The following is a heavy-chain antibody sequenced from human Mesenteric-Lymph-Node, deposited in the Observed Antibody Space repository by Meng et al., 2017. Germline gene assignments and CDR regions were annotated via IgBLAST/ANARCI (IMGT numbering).Heavy chain of an antibody. J-gene: IGHJ6*02. V-gene: IGHV3-74*01. CDR2: INSDGSST. CDR1: GFTFSSYW. Sequence: SCAASGFTFSSYWMHWVRQAPGKGLVWVSRINSDGSSTSYADSVKGRFTISRDNAKNTLYLQMNSLRAEDTAVYFCARRGNSYGYYYYGMDVWGQGTTVTVSS. CDR3: ARRGNSYGYYYYGMDV. D-gene: IGHD5-18*01.